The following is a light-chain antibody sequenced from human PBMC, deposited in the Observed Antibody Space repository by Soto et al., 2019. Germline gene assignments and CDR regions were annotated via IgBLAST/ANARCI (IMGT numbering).Light chain of an antibody. CDR2: LGS. CDR1: QSLLHRNGHNY. Sequence: ENVMTQSPLSLPVTPGEPASISCRSSQSLLHRNGHNYLDWYLQKPGQSPQLLMYLGSTRASGVPDRFNGSGSGTDFTLKISRVEAEDAGVYYCMQALQTPITFGQGTRLEMK. CDR3: MQALQTPIT. V-gene: IGKV2-28*01. J-gene: IGKJ5*01.